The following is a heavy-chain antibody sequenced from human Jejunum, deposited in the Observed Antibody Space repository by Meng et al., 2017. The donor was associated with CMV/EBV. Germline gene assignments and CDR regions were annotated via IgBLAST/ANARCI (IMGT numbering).Heavy chain of an antibody. V-gene: IGHV4-30-4*01. CDR3: ARGQRSYSGSYPEWFDP. CDR1: GGPIMRGDYY. CDR2: IYYSGST. J-gene: IGHJ5*02. D-gene: IGHD1-26*01. Sequence: QGPLQESCPGLLKPSQTLSLTCTVSGGPIMRGDYYWSWIRQPPAKGLEWIGCIYYSGSTYYNPSLKGRVTISVDTSKNQFSLNLSSVTAADTAVYYCARGQRSYSGSYPEWFDPWGQGTLVTVSS.